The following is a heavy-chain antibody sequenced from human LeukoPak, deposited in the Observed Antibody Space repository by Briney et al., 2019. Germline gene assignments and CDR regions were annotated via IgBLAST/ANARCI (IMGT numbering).Heavy chain of an antibody. CDR1: GFTFSSYS. Sequence: PGGSLRLSCAAPGFTFSSYSMNWVRQAPGKGLEWVSYIGTSSSTIYYADSVKGRFTISRDNAKNSLYLQMSSLRDEDTAVYYCARHDYGGNSGDYWGQGTLVTVSS. J-gene: IGHJ4*02. CDR3: ARHDYGGNSGDY. D-gene: IGHD4-23*01. CDR2: IGTSSSTI. V-gene: IGHV3-48*02.